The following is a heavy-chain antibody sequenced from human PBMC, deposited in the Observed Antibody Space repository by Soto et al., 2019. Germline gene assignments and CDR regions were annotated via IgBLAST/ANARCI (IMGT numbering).Heavy chain of an antibody. CDR2: VHPDGGHT. CDR1: GYSFTNYY. CDR3: ARGDIDY. Sequence: GASVKVSCKASGYSFTNYYVQWVRQAPGQGLEWLGVVHPDGGHTTYAQKFQDRVTMTRDTFTSTIYTGLSSLRSEDTAIYYCARGDIDYWGQGTLVTVSS. J-gene: IGHJ4*02. V-gene: IGHV1-46*01.